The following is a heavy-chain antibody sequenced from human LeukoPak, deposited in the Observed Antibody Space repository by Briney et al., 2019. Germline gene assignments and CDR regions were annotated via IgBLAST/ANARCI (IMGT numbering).Heavy chain of an antibody. CDR1: GYTFTSYG. V-gene: IGHV1-18*01. CDR2: ISAHNGNT. D-gene: IGHD2-2*01. CDR3: ARDSIVVVPAAPEDSYYYYYMDV. Sequence: GASVKVSCKASGYTFTSYGISWVRQAPGQGLEWMGWISAHNGNTNYAQKLQGRVTMTTDTSTSTAYMELRSLRSDDTAVYYCARDSIVVVPAAPEDSYYYYYMDVWGKGTTVTVSS. J-gene: IGHJ6*03.